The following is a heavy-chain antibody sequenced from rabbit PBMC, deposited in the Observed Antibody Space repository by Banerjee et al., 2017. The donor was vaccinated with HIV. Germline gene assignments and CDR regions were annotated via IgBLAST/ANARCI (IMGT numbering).Heavy chain of an antibody. V-gene: IGHV1S45*01. J-gene: IGHJ6*01. CDR1: GFDFSNKAV. D-gene: IGHD8-1*01. Sequence: QEQLVESGGGLVQPEGSLTLTCKASGFDFSNKAVMCWVRQAPGKGLEWIACINAITGKAVYANWAKGRSTFSKSSSTTVTLQMTSLTAADTATYFCARDAGTSFSTYGMDLWGQGTLVTVS. CDR3: ARDAGTSFSTYGMDL. CDR2: INAITGKA.